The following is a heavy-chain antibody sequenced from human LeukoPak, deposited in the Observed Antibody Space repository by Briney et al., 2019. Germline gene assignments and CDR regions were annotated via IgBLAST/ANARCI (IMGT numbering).Heavy chain of an antibody. V-gene: IGHV4-59*01. CDR1: GGSISSYY. J-gene: IGHJ4*02. CDR3: ARLDTVTGCFDY. Sequence: SETLSLTCTVSGGSISSYYWSWIRQPPGKGLEWIGYIYYSGSTNYNPSLKSRVTISVDTSKNQFSLKLSSVTAADTAVYYCARLDTVTGCFDYWGQGTLVTVSS. CDR2: IYYSGST. D-gene: IGHD4-17*01.